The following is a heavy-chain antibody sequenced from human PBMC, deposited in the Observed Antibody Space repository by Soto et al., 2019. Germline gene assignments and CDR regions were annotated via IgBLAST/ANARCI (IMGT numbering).Heavy chain of an antibody. CDR1: GGSISSYY. CDR2: IYYSGST. CDR3: ARVLSGSQIIDY. D-gene: IGHD1-26*01. Sequence: ETLSLTYTVSGGSISSYYWSWIRQPPGKGLEWIGYIYYSGSTNYNPSLKSRVTISVDTSKNQFSLKLSSVTAADTAVYYCARVLSGSQIIDYWGQGTLVTVSS. V-gene: IGHV4-59*01. J-gene: IGHJ4*02.